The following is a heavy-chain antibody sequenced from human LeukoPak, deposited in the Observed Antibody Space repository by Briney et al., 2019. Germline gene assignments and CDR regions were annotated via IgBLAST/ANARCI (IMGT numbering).Heavy chain of an antibody. CDR3: ARTFTAGYCSSTSCSGEGVYFDY. CDR2: VHNSGST. Sequence: SESLSLTCSVSGGSVSNYYWSWIRQPPGKELEWIGSVHNSGSTNYDPSLKSRVTISVDTSKNQFSLKLSSVTAADTAVYYCARTFTAGYCSSTSCSGEGVYFDYWGQGTLVTVSS. V-gene: IGHV4-59*02. D-gene: IGHD2-2*01. J-gene: IGHJ4*02. CDR1: GGSVSNYY.